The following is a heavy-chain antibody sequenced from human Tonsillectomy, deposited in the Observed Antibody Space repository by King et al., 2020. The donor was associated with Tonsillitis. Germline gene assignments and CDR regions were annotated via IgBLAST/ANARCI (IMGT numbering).Heavy chain of an antibody. CDR3: ARGRYTVTNNWFDP. V-gene: IGHV5-51*01. D-gene: IGHD4-17*01. CDR1: GYSFTSYW. J-gene: IGHJ5*02. Sequence: VQLVESGAEVKKPGESLKISCKGSGYSFTSYWIGWVRQMPGKGLEWMGIIYPGDSDTRYSPSFQGRVTNPADKSISTAYLQWSSLNVSDTAIYYCARGRYTVTNNWFDPWGQGTLVTVSS. CDR2: IYPGDSDT.